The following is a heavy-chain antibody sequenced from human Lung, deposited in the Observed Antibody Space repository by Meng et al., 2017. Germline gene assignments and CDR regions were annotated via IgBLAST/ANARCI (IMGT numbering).Heavy chain of an antibody. Sequence: VQGVRSGRGVNKGGPSVQVACKASAYLFSGYYIHWVRQARGGGIGWMEHINSNSSVYNFAQRFQGRITMPRDTSISTVYMESSRLTSDDMAVYYCGREIVSRGNHARWGQGTLVTVSS. J-gene: IGHJ4*02. CDR3: GREIVSRGNHAR. V-gene: IGHV1-2*06. CDR2: INSNSSVY. D-gene: IGHD4-23*01. CDR1: AYLFSGYY.